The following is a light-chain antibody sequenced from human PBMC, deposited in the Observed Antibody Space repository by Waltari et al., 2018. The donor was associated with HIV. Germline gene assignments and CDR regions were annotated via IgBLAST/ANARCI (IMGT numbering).Light chain of an antibody. Sequence: QTVVTQEPSLTVSPGGTVTLTCASSTGAVTIAYYPNWFQQKPGQTPRALIYSKSNRHSWTPARFSGSLLGGKAALTLSGVQPEDEAEYYCLLYYGGSQLVFGGGTKLTVL. CDR1: TGAVTIAYY. V-gene: IGLV7-43*01. CDR2: SKS. CDR3: LLYYGGSQLV. J-gene: IGLJ2*01.